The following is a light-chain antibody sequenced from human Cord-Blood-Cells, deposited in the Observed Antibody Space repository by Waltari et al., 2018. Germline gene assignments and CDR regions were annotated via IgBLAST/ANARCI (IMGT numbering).Light chain of an antibody. J-gene: IGKJ2*01. V-gene: IGKV1-5*03. Sequence: DIQMTQSPSTLSASVGDRVTITCRASQSISSWLAWYQQKPGKAPKLLIYKASSLESGVPARFSGSGSGTEFTLTISSLQPHDFATYYCQQYNSYSYTFGQGTKLESK. CDR3: QQYNSYSYT. CDR2: KAS. CDR1: QSISSW.